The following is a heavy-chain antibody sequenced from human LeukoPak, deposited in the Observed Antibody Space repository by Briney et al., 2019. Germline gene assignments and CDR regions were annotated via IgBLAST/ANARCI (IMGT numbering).Heavy chain of an antibody. CDR3: ARDYAEYDAFDI. Sequence: GGSLRLPCAASGFTFSSYSMNWVRQAPGKGLEWVSSISSSSSYIYYADSVKGRLTISRDNAKNSLYLQMNSLRAEDTAVYYCARDYAEYDAFDIWGQGAMVTVSS. D-gene: IGHD3-16*01. CDR1: GFTFSSYS. V-gene: IGHV3-21*01. CDR2: ISSSSSYI. J-gene: IGHJ3*02.